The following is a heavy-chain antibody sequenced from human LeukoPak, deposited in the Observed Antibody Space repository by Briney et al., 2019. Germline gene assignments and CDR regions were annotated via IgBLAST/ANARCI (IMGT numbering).Heavy chain of an antibody. CDR3: AKAGSGYSYFDH. CDR2: ISGGGGST. CDR1: GCIFSGYA. V-gene: IGHV3-23*01. J-gene: IGHJ4*02. Sequence: GGSLRLSCAASGCIFSGYAMSWVRQAPGKGLEWVSGISGGGGSTYYADSVKGRFAISRDNSKNRLFLQMNSLRAEDTAVYYCAKAGSGYSYFDHWGQGTLVTVSS. D-gene: IGHD3-22*01.